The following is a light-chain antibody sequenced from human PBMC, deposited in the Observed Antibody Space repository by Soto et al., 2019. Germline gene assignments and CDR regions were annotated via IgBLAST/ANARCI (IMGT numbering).Light chain of an antibody. CDR2: STS. J-gene: IGKJ2*01. V-gene: IGKV3-15*01. Sequence: EIVMTQSPATLSVSPGEGATLSCRASQSVGIHLAWYQQTPGQAPRLLIYSTSTRAAGVPARFSASGSGTEFTLTISSLQSEDFALYYCQQYYKWTDTFGQGTKVEIK. CDR1: QSVGIH. CDR3: QQYYKWTDT.